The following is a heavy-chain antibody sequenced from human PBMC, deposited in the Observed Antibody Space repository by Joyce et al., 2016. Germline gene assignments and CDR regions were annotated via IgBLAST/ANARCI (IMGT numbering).Heavy chain of an antibody. D-gene: IGHD5-24*01. CDR2: IWDDGSYK. J-gene: IGHJ4*02. CDR3: AREDDPGVDLDY. Sequence: QVQLVESGGGVVQPGRSLRLSCTESGFTFSGYGMHWVRQAPGKWREWVAIIWDDGSYKYYADSVKGRFTISIDNSKNTLYMQMNSLRAEDTALYCCAREDDPGVDLDYWGQGTLVTVSS. CDR1: GFTFSGYG. V-gene: IGHV3-33*01.